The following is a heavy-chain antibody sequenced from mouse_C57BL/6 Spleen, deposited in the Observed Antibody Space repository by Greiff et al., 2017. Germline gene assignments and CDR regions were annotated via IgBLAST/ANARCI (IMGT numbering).Heavy chain of an antibody. CDR3: ARRGSSGYGAWFAY. CDR2: FHPYNDDT. Sequence: VQLQQSGAELVKPGASVKMSCKASGYTFTTYPIEWMKQNHGQSLEWIGNFHPYNDDTKYNEKFKGKAPLTVEKSSSTVYLELSRLTSDDSAVDYCARRGSSGYGAWFAYWGQGTLVTVSA. CDR1: GYTFTTYP. V-gene: IGHV1-47*01. J-gene: IGHJ3*01. D-gene: IGHD3-2*02.